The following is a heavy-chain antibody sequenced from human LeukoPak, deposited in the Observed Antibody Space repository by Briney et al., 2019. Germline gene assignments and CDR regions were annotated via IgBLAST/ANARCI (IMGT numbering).Heavy chain of an antibody. J-gene: IGHJ4*01. CDR1: GYSISSGYY. CDR3: AGNRGTYQPYYFDY. D-gene: IGHD1-26*01. V-gene: IGHV4-38-2*01. CDR2: LYHSGST. Sequence: SETLSLTCAVSGYSISSGYYWGWIRQPPGKGLEWIGSLYHSGSTYYNPSLKSRVTISIHTSKNQFSLKLSSVTAPDTAVYYCAGNRGTYQPYYFDYWGQGTLVTVSS.